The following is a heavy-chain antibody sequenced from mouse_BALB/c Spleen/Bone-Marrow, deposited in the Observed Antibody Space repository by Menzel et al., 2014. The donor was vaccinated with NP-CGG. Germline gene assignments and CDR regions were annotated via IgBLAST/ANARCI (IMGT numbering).Heavy chain of an antibody. CDR1: GFNIKDTY. CDR3: TGRGFDF. Sequence: VHLQQPGAELVKPGASVKLSCTASGFNIKDTYIHWVKRRPEQGLEWIGRIDPENGNIKYDPKFQVKATITADTSSNTAYLQLSSLTSEDTAVYYCTGRGFDFWGQGTTLTVSS. V-gene: IGHV14-3*02. CDR2: IDPENGNI. J-gene: IGHJ2*01.